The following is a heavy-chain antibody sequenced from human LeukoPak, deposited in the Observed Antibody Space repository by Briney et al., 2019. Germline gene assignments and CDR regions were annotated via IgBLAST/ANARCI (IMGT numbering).Heavy chain of an antibody. CDR1: GGSISSSNW. Sequence: TPSGTLSLTCAVSGGSISSSNWWSWVRQPPGKGLEWIGEIYHSGSTNYNPSFKSRVTISVDKSKNQFSLKLSSVTAADTAVYYCARDRYSSSSYYYYGMDVWGQGTTVTVSS. V-gene: IGHV4-4*02. CDR3: ARDRYSSSSYYYYGMDV. D-gene: IGHD6-13*01. J-gene: IGHJ6*02. CDR2: IYHSGST.